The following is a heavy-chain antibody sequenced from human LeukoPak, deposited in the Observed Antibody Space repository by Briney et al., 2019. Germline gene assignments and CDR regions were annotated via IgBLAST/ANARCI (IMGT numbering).Heavy chain of an antibody. CDR2: ISGSGGST. CDR3: AKDHGDYSFDY. J-gene: IGHJ4*02. D-gene: IGHD4-17*01. Sequence: GASLRLSCAAFGFTFSSYAMSWVRQAPGKGLEWVSAISGSGGSTYYADSVKGRFTISRDNSKNTLYLQMNSLRAEDTAVYYCAKDHGDYSFDYWGQGTLVTVSS. V-gene: IGHV3-23*01. CDR1: GFTFSSYA.